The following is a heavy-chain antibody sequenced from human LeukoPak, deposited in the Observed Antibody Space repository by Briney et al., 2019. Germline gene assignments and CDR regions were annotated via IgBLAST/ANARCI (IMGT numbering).Heavy chain of an antibody. CDR3: ARDPGAFPYFFDS. V-gene: IGHV3-23*01. CDR1: GFTFNKHA. D-gene: IGHD4/OR15-4a*01. J-gene: IGHJ4*02. CDR2: ISGDSVSP. Sequence: GGSLRLSCVASGFTFNKHALTWVRQTPGKGLECVSAISGDSVSPYYTDSVKGRFIISRDNSKNTLYLQMNGLRVEDTAVYYCARDPGAFPYFFDSWGQGTLVTVSS.